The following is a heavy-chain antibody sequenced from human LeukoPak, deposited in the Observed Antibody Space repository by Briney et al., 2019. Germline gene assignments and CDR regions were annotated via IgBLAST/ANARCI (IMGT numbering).Heavy chain of an antibody. CDR2: INTDGSIR. CDR1: GFTFSTYW. Sequence: PGGSLRLSCSASGFTFSTYWMHWVRQAPGKGLVWVSRINTDGSIRSSADSVKGRLTISRDNAKNTVYLQMNSLRVEDTAVYYCVKGRGLRGFDYWGQGTLVTVSS. CDR3: VKGRGLRGFDY. J-gene: IGHJ4*02. V-gene: IGHV3-74*01. D-gene: IGHD4-17*01.